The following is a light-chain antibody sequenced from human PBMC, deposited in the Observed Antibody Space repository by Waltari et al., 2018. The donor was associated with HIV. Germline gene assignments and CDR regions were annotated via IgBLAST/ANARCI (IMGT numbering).Light chain of an antibody. CDR3: QSYDISLSASVV. J-gene: IGLJ2*01. Sequence: QSMLTQPPSVSGAPGQRVTISCPGSSSTTGADYDVHWYQQIPGTAPKRLISGNKNRPSGVPDRFSASRSGTSASLTISGLQAEDEADYFCQSYDISLSASVVFGGGTRLTVL. CDR2: GNK. CDR1: SSTTGADYD. V-gene: IGLV1-40*01.